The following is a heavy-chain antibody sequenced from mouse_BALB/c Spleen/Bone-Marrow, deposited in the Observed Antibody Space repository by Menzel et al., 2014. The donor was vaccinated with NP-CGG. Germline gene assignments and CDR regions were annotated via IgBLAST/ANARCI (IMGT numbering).Heavy chain of an antibody. CDR1: GFTFSTYG. J-gene: IGHJ4*01. V-gene: IGHV5-6*01. CDR3: TRQRNWDHYAMDY. D-gene: IGHD4-1*01. Sequence: EVKVVESGGDLVKPGGSLKLSCAASGFTFSTYGMSWVRQTPDKRLEWVATISSGGGYTYYPDSVKGRFTISRDNANNTLYLHMSSLKSEDTAMYYCTRQRNWDHYAMDYWGQGTSVTVSS. CDR2: ISSGGGYT.